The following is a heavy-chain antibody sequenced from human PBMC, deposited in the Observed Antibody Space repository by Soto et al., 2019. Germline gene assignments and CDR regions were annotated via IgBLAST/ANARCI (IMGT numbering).Heavy chain of an antibody. Sequence: SETLSLTCAVHGSSFIDYYWSWIRQPPGKGLEWIGEINNSGRTNYNPSLKSRVTISVDTSKNQFSLKLSSMTAADTAVYYCARTGHLFDYWGQG. CDR1: GSSFIDYY. J-gene: IGHJ4*02. V-gene: IGHV4-34*01. CDR3: ARTGHLFDY. CDR2: INNSGRT.